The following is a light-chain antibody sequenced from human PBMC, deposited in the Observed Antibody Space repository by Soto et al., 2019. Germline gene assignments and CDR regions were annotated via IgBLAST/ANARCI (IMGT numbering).Light chain of an antibody. J-gene: IGKJ1*01. CDR3: QQYGSPPWT. CDR1: QSVSSNY. V-gene: IGKV3-20*01. Sequence: EIGLTQSAGTLSLSTGEGATLSCWASQSVSSNYLAWYQQKSGQAPRLLIYAAFSRATGIPNRFSGSGYGTVFNLSISRLETEDFAVYYCQQYGSPPWTFGQGTKVDIK. CDR2: AAF.